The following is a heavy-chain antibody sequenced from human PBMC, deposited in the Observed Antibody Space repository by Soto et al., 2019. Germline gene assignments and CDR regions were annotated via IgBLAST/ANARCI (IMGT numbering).Heavy chain of an antibody. V-gene: IGHV1-46*01. CDR1: GYSFTSYY. J-gene: IGHJ4*02. CDR2: INPSGGST. CDR3: ARASSIAARPDFDY. D-gene: IGHD6-6*01. Sequence: KVYSKASGYSFTSYYMHWLRQAPGQGLEWMGIINPSGGSTSYAQKFQGRVTMTRDTSTSTVYMELSSLRSEDTAVYYCARASSIAARPDFDYWGQGTLVTVYS.